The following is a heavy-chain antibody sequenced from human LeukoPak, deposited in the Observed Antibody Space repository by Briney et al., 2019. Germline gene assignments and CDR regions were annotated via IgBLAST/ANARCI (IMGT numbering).Heavy chain of an antibody. D-gene: IGHD3-22*01. CDR1: GYTFTSYG. CDR2: ISVNNGNT. CDR3: ARDLATTYYYDSSGYSDAFDI. V-gene: IGHV1-18*01. J-gene: IGHJ3*02. Sequence: ASVKVSCRASGYTFTSYGISWVRQAPGQGLGWMGWISVNNGNTNYAQKLQGRVTMTTDTSTSTAYMELRSLRSDDTAVYYCARDLATTYYYDSSGYSDAFDIWGQGTMVTVSS.